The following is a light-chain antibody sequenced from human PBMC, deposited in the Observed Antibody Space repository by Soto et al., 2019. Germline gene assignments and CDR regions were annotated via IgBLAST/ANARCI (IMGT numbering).Light chain of an antibody. Sequence: DLQLTQSPSFLSASVGDRITITCRASQGISSYLAWYQQKPGKAPRLLIYDASTLQSGVPSRFSGSGSGTEVTLTISSLQPEDFATYYCQQLNSYPRTFGQGTKVEIK. CDR3: QQLNSYPRT. V-gene: IGKV1-9*01. J-gene: IGKJ1*01. CDR2: DAS. CDR1: QGISSY.